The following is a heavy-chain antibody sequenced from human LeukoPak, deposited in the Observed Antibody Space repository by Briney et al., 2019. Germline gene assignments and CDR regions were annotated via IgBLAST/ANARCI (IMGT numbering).Heavy chain of an antibody. J-gene: IGHJ3*02. CDR2: IIPIFGTA. CDR1: GGTFSSYA. Sequence: SVKVSCKASGGTFSSYAISWVRQAPGQGLEWMGGIIPIFGTANYAQKFQGRVTITADESTSTAYMELSSLRSEDTAVYYRAIRGQWFGELKGAALDIWGQGAMVTVSS. V-gene: IGHV1-69*01. CDR3: AIRGQWFGELKGAALDI. D-gene: IGHD3-10*01.